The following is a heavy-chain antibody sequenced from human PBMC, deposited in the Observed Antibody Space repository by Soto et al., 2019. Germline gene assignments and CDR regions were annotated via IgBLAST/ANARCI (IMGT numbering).Heavy chain of an antibody. CDR2: IHHSGST. D-gene: IGHD3-10*01. Sequence: SETLSLTCSVSGGSITSHYCSWFRQPPGKGLEWIGYIHHSGSTSYNPSLKSRVTMSVDTSKNHFSLKVNSVTAADTALYYRARQGFGQLHGLVDVWGPGTTVTVSS. V-gene: IGHV4-59*08. CDR3: ARQGFGQLHGLVDV. CDR1: GGSITSHY. J-gene: IGHJ6*02.